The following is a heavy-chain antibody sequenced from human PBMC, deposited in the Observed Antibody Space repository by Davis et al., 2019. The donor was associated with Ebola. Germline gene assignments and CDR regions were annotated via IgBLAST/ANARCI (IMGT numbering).Heavy chain of an antibody. V-gene: IGHV1-46*01. D-gene: IGHD2-8*02. CDR2: INPSGGTT. CDR1: GYTFTSYY. J-gene: IGHJ6*02. CDR3: ARDPGPIVVVVFANYGMDV. Sequence: ASVKVSCKASGYTFTSYYMHWVRQAPGQGLEWMGIINPSGGTTSYAQKFQGRVTMTRDTSTSTVYMELSSLRSEDTAVYYCARDPGPIVVVVFANYGMDVWGQGTTVTVSS.